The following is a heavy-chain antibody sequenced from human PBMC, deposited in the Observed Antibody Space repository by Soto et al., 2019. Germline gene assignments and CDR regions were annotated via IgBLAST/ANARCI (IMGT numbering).Heavy chain of an antibody. CDR2: IYYSGAA. J-gene: IGHJ4*02. D-gene: IGHD6-6*01. Sequence: QVQLQESGPGLVRPSQTLSLTCTVSGGSISSGDSYWSWIRQPPGKGLEWLGDIYYSGAAYSSPSLQSRLTILIATSKNQFSLKLNSVTAADTAVYYCARGAYSDSSSYFDYWGQGALVTVSS. V-gene: IGHV4-30-4*01. CDR3: ARGAYSDSSSYFDY. CDR1: GGSISSGDSY.